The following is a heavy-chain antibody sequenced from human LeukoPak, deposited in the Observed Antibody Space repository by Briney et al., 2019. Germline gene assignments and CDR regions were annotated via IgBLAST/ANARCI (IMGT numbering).Heavy chain of an antibody. D-gene: IGHD1/OR15-1a*01. J-gene: IGHJ4*01. CDR1: GGSISRYY. Sequence: SETLSLTCTVSGGSISRYYWGWIRQPPGKGLEWIGYIHYSGSTNYNPSLKSRVTISVDTSKNQFSLKLSSVTAADTAVYYCARYAFNWNSVFDYWGQGTLVTVSS. CDR3: ARYAFNWNSVFDY. V-gene: IGHV4-59*08. CDR2: IHYSGST.